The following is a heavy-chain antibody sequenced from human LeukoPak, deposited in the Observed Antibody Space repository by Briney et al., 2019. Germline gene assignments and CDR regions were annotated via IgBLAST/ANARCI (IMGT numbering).Heavy chain of an antibody. V-gene: IGHV4-4*07. D-gene: IGHD3-3*01. Sequence: SETLSLTCTVSGGSTSNYFCTWLRQSPGKGLEWIGRIHTSGSTNYNPSLKSRVSMSVDTSKNQCSLKLSSVTAADTAVYYCARDPEGHGYYFDYWGRGALVTVSS. CDR2: IHTSGST. CDR1: GGSTSNYF. J-gene: IGHJ4*02. CDR3: ARDPEGHGYYFDY.